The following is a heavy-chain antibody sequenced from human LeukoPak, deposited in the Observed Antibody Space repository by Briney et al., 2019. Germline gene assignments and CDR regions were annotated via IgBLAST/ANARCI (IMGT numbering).Heavy chain of an antibody. D-gene: IGHD2-15*01. CDR1: GFTFSSYS. J-gene: IGHJ3*02. V-gene: IGHV3-23*01. Sequence: GGSLRLSCAASGFTFSSYSMSWVRQAPGKGLEWVSAISGSGGSTYYADSVKGRFTISRDNSKNTPFLQMNSLTAEDTAIYSCARPRLEYCSGGSCFDAFDIWGQGTMVTVSS. CDR2: ISGSGGST. CDR3: ARPRLEYCSGGSCFDAFDI.